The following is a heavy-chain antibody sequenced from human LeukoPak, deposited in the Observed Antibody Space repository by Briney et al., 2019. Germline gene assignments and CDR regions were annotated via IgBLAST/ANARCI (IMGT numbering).Heavy chain of an antibody. J-gene: IGHJ6*03. CDR2: IYSGGST. V-gene: IGHV3-66*02. CDR1: GFTVSSNY. Sequence: GGSLRLSCAASGFTVSSNYMSWVRQAPGKGLEWVSVIYSGGSTYYADSVKGRFTISRDNSKNTLYLQMNSLRAEDTAVYYCATTYDYTNYYYYYMDVWGKGTTVTVSS. CDR3: ATTYDYTNYYYYYMDV. D-gene: IGHD4-11*01.